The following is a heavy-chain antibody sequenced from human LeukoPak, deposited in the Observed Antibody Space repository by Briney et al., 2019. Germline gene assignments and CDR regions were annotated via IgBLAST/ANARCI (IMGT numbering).Heavy chain of an antibody. J-gene: IGHJ4*02. CDR2: ISSSGSTI. V-gene: IGHV3-48*03. CDR1: GFTFSSYE. D-gene: IGHD4-17*01. CDR3: ARVRAGDYDGGYFDY. Sequence: PGGSLRLSCAASGFTFSSYEMNWVRQAPGKGLEWVSYISSSGSTIYYADSVKGRFTISRDNAKNSLYLQMNSLRAEDTAVYYCARVRAGDYDGGYFDYWGQGTLVTVSS.